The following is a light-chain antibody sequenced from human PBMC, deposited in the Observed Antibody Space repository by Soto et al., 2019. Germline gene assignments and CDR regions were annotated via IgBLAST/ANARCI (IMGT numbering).Light chain of an antibody. CDR1: ISDVGGSNY. J-gene: IGLJ1*01. CDR2: GVT. Sequence: SVLPQPASVSGSPGQSISISCTGSISDVGGSNYVSWYQQHPGKAPKLLIYGVTGRPSGISDRFSGSKSGTTASLTISGLQADDEADYYCTSPTGSSTLVFGSGTKVTVL. V-gene: IGLV2-14*01. CDR3: TSPTGSSTLV.